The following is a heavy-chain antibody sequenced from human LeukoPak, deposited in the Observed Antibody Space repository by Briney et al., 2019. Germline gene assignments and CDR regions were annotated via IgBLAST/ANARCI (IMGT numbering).Heavy chain of an antibody. CDR1: GGSISSGGYY. V-gene: IGHV4-30-2*01. J-gene: IGHJ5*02. Sequence: PSETLSLTCTVSGGSISSGGYYWSWIRQPPGKGLEWIGYIYHSGSTYYNPSLKSRVTISVDRSKNQFSLKLSSVTAADTAVYYCARVVVDTAYYWFDPWGQGTLVTVSS. CDR3: ARVVVDTAYYWFDP. D-gene: IGHD5-18*01. CDR2: IYHSGST.